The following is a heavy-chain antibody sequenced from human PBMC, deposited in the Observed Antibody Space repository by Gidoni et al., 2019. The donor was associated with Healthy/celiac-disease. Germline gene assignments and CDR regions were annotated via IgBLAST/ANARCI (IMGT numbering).Heavy chain of an antibody. CDR3: ATLVRGYSYGYEGYYFDY. D-gene: IGHD5-18*01. J-gene: IGHJ4*02. CDR1: GGSFSGYY. CDR2: INHSGST. Sequence: QVQLQQWGAGLLKPSETLSLTCAVYGGSFSGYYWSWIRQPPGKGLEWIGEINHSGSTNYNPSLKSRVTISVDTSKNQFSLKLSSVTAADTAVYYCATLVRGYSYGYEGYYFDYWGQGTLVTVSS. V-gene: IGHV4-34*01.